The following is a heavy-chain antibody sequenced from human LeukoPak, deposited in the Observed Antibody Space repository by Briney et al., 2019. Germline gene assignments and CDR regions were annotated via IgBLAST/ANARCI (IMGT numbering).Heavy chain of an antibody. CDR3: AKVFSPSMVRALDY. CDR2: ISGSGGST. Sequence: GGPLRLSCAASGFTFSSYGMSWVRQAPGKGLEWVSAISGSGGSTYYADSVKGRFTISRDNSKNTLYLQMNSLRAEDTAVYYCAKVFSPSMVRALDYWGQGTLVTVSS. J-gene: IGHJ4*02. D-gene: IGHD3-10*01. V-gene: IGHV3-23*01. CDR1: GFTFSSYG.